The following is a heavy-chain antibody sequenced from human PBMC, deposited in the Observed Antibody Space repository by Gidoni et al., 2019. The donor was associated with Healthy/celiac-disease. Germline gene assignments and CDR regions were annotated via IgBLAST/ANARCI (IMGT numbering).Heavy chain of an antibody. V-gene: IGHV4-61*02. CDR3: ARVLGSGSLNY. Sequence: QVQLQESGPGLVKPSQTLSLTCTVSGGSISSGSDYWSWIRQPAGKGLEWIGRIYTSGSTNYNPSLKSRVTISVDTSKNQFSLKLSSVTAADTAVYYCARVLGSGSLNYWGQGTLVTVSS. D-gene: IGHD1-26*01. CDR1: GGSISSGSDY. J-gene: IGHJ4*02. CDR2: IYTSGST.